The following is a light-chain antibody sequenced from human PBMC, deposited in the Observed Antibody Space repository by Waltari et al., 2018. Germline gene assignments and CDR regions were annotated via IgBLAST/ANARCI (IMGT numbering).Light chain of an antibody. CDR1: QSIGSH. Sequence: DIVLTQSPATLSLSPGESATLSCRASQSIGSHLAWFQQKPGQAPRLLIYDASNTATGIPARFSGSGSGTDFTLTISSLEPEDFAVYYCQQRSTWPLTFGGGTKVEIK. CDR3: QQRSTWPLT. J-gene: IGKJ4*01. CDR2: DAS. V-gene: IGKV3-11*01.